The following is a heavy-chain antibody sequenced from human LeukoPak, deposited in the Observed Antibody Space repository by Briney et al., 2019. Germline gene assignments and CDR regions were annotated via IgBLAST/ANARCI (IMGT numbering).Heavy chain of an antibody. J-gene: IGHJ4*02. CDR2: ISGSGGST. Sequence: GGSLRLSCAASGFTFSSYAMSWVRQAPGKGLEWVSAISGSGGSTYYADSVKGRFTISRDNSKNTLNLQMNSLRAEGTAVYYCAKARLLWFGETRYYFDYGGQGTLVTVSS. D-gene: IGHD3-10*01. CDR3: AKARLLWFGETRYYFDY. CDR1: GFTFSSYA. V-gene: IGHV3-23*01.